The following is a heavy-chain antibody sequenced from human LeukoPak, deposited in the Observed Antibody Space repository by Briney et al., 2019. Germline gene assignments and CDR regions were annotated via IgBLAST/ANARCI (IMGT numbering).Heavy chain of an antibody. V-gene: IGHV1-18*01. CDR2: ISAYNGHT. J-gene: IGHJ3*02. Sequence: ASVKVSCKASGYTFTSYGISWVRQAPGRGLEWMGWISAYNGHTNYAQKLQGRVTMTTDTSTSTAYMELRSLRSDDTAVYYCARGGRWELPRPYAFDIWGQGTMVTVSS. CDR1: GYTFTSYG. CDR3: ARGGRWELPRPYAFDI. D-gene: IGHD1-26*01.